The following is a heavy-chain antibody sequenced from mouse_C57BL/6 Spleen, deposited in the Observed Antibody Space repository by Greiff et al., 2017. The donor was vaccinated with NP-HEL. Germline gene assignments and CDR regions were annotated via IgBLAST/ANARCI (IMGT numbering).Heavy chain of an antibody. CDR2: IYPRDGST. CDR1: GYTFTSYD. D-gene: IGHD2-10*01. Sequence: VKLQESGPELVKPGASVKLSCKASGYTFTSYDINWVKPRPGQGLEWIGWIYPRDGSTKYTEKFKGKATLTVDTSSSTAYLELHRLSSEDSAVYFCARGRPYPVDYWGQGTTLTVSS. J-gene: IGHJ2*01. CDR3: ARGRPYPVDY. V-gene: IGHV1-85*01.